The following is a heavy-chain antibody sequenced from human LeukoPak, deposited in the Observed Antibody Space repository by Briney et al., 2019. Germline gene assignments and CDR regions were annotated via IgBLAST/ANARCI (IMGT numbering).Heavy chain of an antibody. D-gene: IGHD3-10*01. CDR3: ARSMVRGVIITYNWFDP. CDR2: ISSSSSYI. Sequence: PGGSLRLSCTASGVTFGDYAMSWVRQAPGKGLEWVSSISSSSSYIYYADSVKGRFTISRDNAKNSLYLQMNSLRAEDTAVYYCARSMVRGVIITYNWFDPWGQGTLVTVSS. J-gene: IGHJ5*02. CDR1: GVTFGDYA. V-gene: IGHV3-21*01.